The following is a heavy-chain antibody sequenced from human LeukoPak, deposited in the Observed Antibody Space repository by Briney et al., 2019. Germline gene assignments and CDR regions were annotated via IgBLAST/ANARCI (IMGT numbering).Heavy chain of an antibody. J-gene: IGHJ4*02. Sequence: GGSLRLSCAASGFTFSSYAMSWVRQAPGKGLEWVSAISGSGGSTYYADSVKGRFTISRDNAKNTLYLQMNSLRAEDTAVYYCAKVLSRLGDWLMDQHFEYYGQG. V-gene: IGHV3-23*01. D-gene: IGHD3-9*01. CDR3: AKVLSRLGDWLMDQHFEY. CDR2: ISGSGGST. CDR1: GFTFSSYA.